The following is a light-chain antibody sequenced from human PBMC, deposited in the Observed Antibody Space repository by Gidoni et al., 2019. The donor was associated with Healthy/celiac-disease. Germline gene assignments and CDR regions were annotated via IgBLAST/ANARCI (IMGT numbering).Light chain of an antibody. CDR2: DAS. CDR3: QQYNSYSTWT. Sequence: DIQMTQSPSTLSASVGDRVTITCRASQSISSWLAWYQQKPGKAPKRLIYDASSLASGGPPRFSGSGSGTEFTLTISSLQADDVATDYCQQYNSYSTWTFGQGTKVEIK. CDR1: QSISSW. J-gene: IGKJ1*01. V-gene: IGKV1-5*01.